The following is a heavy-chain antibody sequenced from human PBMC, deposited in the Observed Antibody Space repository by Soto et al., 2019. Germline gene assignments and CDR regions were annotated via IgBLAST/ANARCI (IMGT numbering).Heavy chain of an antibody. V-gene: IGHV3-23*01. CDR1: GFTFSSYA. J-gene: IGHJ4*02. Sequence: EVQLLESGGGLVQPGGSLRLSCAASGFTFSSYAMSWVRQAPGKGLEWVSAISGSGGSTYYADSVMGRFTISRDNSKNTLYLKMNSLRAEDTAVYYCAKGVYSSSSSPFDYWGQGTLVTVSS. CDR3: AKGVYSSSSSPFDY. D-gene: IGHD6-6*01. CDR2: ISGSGGST.